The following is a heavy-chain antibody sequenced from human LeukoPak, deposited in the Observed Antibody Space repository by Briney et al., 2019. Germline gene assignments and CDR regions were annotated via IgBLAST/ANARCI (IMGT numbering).Heavy chain of an antibody. Sequence: GGSLRLSCAASGFTFSSYAMSWVRQAPGKGLEWVSAISGSGGTYYADSVKGRFTISRDNSKNTLYLQMNSLRAEDTAVYYCAKKMGGVAGSFDYWGQGTLVTVSS. D-gene: IGHD6-19*01. CDR2: ISGSGGT. J-gene: IGHJ4*02. CDR3: AKKMGGVAGSFDY. CDR1: GFTFSSYA. V-gene: IGHV3-23*01.